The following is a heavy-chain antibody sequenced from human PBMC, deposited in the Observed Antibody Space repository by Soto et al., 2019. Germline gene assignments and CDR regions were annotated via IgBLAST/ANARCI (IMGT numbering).Heavy chain of an antibody. J-gene: IGHJ4*02. CDR1: GGSISSYY. V-gene: IGHV4-59*08. D-gene: IGHD3-9*01. CDR3: ARLEGLATISYYFDF. CDR2: IHYSGST. Sequence: PSETLSLTCTVSGGSISSYYWSWIRQSPGKGLEWIGYIHYSGSTKSNPSLQSRVTISVDTSKSQFSLRLISVTAADSAVYFCARLEGLATISYYFDFWGQGAQVTVSS.